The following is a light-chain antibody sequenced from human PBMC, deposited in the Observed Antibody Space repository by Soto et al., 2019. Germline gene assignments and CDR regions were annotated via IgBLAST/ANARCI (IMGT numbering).Light chain of an antibody. CDR2: EVS. Sequence: QSVLTQPASVSGSPGQSITISCTGTSSGVGAYDYVSWYQQHPDKAPKLMIYEVSNRPSGVSNRFSGSKSVNTATLTISGLQAEDEADYCSSYTSSSTRVFGTGTKVTVL. V-gene: IGLV2-14*03. CDR1: SSGVGAYDY. CDR3: SSYTSSSTRV. J-gene: IGLJ1*01.